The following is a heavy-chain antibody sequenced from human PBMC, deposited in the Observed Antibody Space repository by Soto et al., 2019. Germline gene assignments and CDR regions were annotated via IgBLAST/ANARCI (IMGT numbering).Heavy chain of an antibody. CDR3: ARVGAVAGYYYYGMDV. CDR2: IYYSGST. CDR1: GGYISSYY. V-gene: IGHV4-59*01. J-gene: IGHJ6*02. D-gene: IGHD6-19*01. Sequence: SETMSLTCTVAGGYISSYYLSWIRKKTGKGLEWIGYIYYSGSTNYNPSLKSRVTISVDTSKNQFSLKLSSVTAADTAVYYCARVGAVAGYYYYGMDVWGQGTTVTVSS.